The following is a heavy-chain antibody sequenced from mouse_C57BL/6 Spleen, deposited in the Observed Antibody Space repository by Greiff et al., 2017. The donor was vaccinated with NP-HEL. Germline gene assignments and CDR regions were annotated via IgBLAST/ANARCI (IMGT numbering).Heavy chain of an antibody. Sequence: QVQLKQPGAELVKKGEGVKRGGKVEGEAGTRHGGGGGGRGSGPCLYWIGDIYPGSGSTNYNEKFKSKATLTVDTSSSTAYMQLSSLTSEDSAVYYCARRTGTGYFDYWGQGTTLTVSS. CDR1: GEAGTRHG. D-gene: IGHD4-1*01. V-gene: IGHV1-55*01. CDR3: ARRTGTGYFDY. J-gene: IGHJ2*01. CDR2: IYPGSGST.